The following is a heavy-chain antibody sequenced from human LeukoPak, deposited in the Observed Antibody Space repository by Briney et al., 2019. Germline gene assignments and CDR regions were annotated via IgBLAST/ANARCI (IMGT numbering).Heavy chain of an antibody. Sequence: SVTVSCKASGGTFSSYAISWVRQAPGQGLEWMGGIIPIFGTANYAQKFQGRVTITTDESTSTAYMELSSLRSEDTAVYYCARSGGVVAARPLYYYYYYMDVWGKGTTVTVSS. CDR3: ARSGGVVAARPLYYYYYYMDV. D-gene: IGHD2-15*01. CDR2: IIPIFGTA. J-gene: IGHJ6*03. CDR1: GGTFSSYA. V-gene: IGHV1-69*05.